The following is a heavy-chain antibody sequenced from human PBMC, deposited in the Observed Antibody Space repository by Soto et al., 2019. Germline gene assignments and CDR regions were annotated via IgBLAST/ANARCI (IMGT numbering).Heavy chain of an antibody. CDR2: ISAYNGNT. V-gene: IGHV1-18*01. CDR1: GYPFTSYV. J-gene: IGHJ5*02. Sequence: GSSLKVSCKSSGYPFTSYVISWVRQAPGQGLEWMGWISAYNGNTNYAQKLQGRVTMTTDTSTSTAYMELRSLRSDDTAVYYCARDLIVAYSNYFPWFDPWGQGTLVTVSS. CDR3: ARDLIVAYSNYFPWFDP. D-gene: IGHD4-4*01.